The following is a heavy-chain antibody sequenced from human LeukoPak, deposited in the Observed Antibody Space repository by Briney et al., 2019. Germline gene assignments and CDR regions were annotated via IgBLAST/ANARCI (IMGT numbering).Heavy chain of an antibody. CDR3: ATPHIRTWIQLWFRFPFDY. CDR2: INAGNGNT. CDR1: GYTFTSYA. Sequence: GASVKVSCKASGYTFTSYAMHWVRQAPGQRLEWMGWINAGNGNTKYSQKFQGRVTITRDTSASTAYMELSSLRSEDTAVYYCATPHIRTWIQLWFRFPFDYWGQGTLVTVSS. D-gene: IGHD5-18*01. V-gene: IGHV1-3*01. J-gene: IGHJ4*02.